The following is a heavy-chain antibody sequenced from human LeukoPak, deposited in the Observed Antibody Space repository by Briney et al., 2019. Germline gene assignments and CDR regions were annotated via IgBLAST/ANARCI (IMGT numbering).Heavy chain of an antibody. Sequence: GGSLRLSCAASGFTFTTYWMSWVRQAPGKGLEWVANIKQDGNEKYYVDSVKGRFTISRDNAKNSLYLQMNSLRAEDTGVYYCAKDLSSGSRRAYWGQGTLVTVSS. J-gene: IGHJ4*02. CDR2: IKQDGNEK. V-gene: IGHV3-7*01. CDR3: AKDLSSGSRRAY. D-gene: IGHD6-19*01. CDR1: GFTFTTYW.